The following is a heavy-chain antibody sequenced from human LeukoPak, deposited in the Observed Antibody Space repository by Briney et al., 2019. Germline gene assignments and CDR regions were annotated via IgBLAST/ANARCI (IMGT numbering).Heavy chain of an antibody. CDR2: ISSSSSTI. CDR1: GFTFSSYS. CDR3: ARGYCSSTSCHHY. J-gene: IGHJ4*02. Sequence: GGSLRLSCAASGFTFSSYSMNWVRQAPGKGLEWVSYISSSSSTIYYADSVKGQFTISRDNAKNSLYLQMNSLRAEDTAVYYCARGYCSSTSCHHYWGQGTLVTVSS. V-gene: IGHV3-48*01. D-gene: IGHD2-2*01.